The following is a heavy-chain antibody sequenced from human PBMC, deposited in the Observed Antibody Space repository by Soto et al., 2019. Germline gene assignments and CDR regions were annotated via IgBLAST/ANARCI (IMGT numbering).Heavy chain of an antibody. D-gene: IGHD3-16*01. CDR3: ARHGGTPDLYFXY. V-gene: IGHV3-20*03. CDR1: GLMFGAHA. CDR2: INWIGGST. Sequence: GGCLRRSFAASGLMFGAHAVSWVRKVPGKGLEWVSAINWIGGSTNYADSMKGRFTISRDNAKNSLYLQMSSLRAEDTALYYCARHGGTPDLYFXYWGQGT. J-gene: IGHJ4*02.